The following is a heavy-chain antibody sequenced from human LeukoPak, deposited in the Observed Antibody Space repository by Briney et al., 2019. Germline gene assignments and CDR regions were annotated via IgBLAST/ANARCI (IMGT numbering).Heavy chain of an antibody. CDR3: AEAAGGSSDY. V-gene: IGHV3-23*01. CDR2: ISGSGAGT. J-gene: IGHJ4*02. Sequence: GGSLRLSCAASGFIFSSSAMNWVRQAPGKGLEWVSTISGSGAGTYYADSVKGRFTISRDNSKNSLYLQMNSLRAEDTAVYYCAEAAGGSSDYWGQGTLVSVSS. CDR1: GFIFSSSA. D-gene: IGHD3-16*01.